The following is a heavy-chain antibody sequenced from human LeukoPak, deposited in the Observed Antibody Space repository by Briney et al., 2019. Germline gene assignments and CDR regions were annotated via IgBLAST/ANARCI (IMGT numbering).Heavy chain of an antibody. CDR3: ARHKDYYGSPYYFDY. CDR2: IDPSDSYT. Sequence: GASLQISCKGSGYSFTSYWISWVRQMPGKGLEWMGRIDPSDSYTNYSPSFQGHVTISADKSISTAYLQWSSLKASDTAMYYCARHKDYYGSPYYFDYWGQGTLVTVSS. D-gene: IGHD3-10*01. V-gene: IGHV5-10-1*01. J-gene: IGHJ4*02. CDR1: GYSFTSYW.